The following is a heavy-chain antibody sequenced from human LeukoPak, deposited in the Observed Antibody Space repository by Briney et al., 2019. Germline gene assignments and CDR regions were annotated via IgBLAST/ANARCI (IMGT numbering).Heavy chain of an antibody. V-gene: IGHV3-23*01. CDR1: GFTFSSYA. Sequence: GGSLRLSCAASGFTFSSYAMSWVRQAPGKGLEWVSAISGSGGSTYYADSVKGRFTISRDNSKNTLYLQMNSLRAEDTAVYYCAKDPGHYGSGRPQYFDYWGQGTLVTVSS. CDR3: AKDPGHYGSGRPQYFDY. J-gene: IGHJ4*02. D-gene: IGHD3-10*01. CDR2: ISGSGGST.